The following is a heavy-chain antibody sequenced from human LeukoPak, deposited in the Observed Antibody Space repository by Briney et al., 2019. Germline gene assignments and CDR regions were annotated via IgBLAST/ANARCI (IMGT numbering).Heavy chain of an antibody. J-gene: IGHJ5*02. Sequence: PGRSLRLSCAASGFTFSSYGMHWVRQAPGKGLEWVAVISYDGSNKYYADSVKGRFTISRDNSENTLYLQMNSLRAEDTAVYYCAKDGDSSSSYNWFDPWGQGTLVTVSS. V-gene: IGHV3-30*18. CDR3: AKDGDSSSSYNWFDP. CDR2: ISYDGSNK. CDR1: GFTFSSYG. D-gene: IGHD6-13*01.